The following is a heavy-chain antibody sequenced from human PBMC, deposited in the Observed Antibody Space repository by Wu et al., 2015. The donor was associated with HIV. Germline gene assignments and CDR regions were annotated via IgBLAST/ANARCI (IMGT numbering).Heavy chain of an antibody. CDR3: ARRPVRTKVRRQHRPEDYYYYIGRR. Sequence: QVQLVQSGAEVKKPGASVKVSCKASGYTFTSYTITWVRQAPGQGLEWMGWISAYNGNTNSAQKLQGRVTMTTDTSTSTAYMELTSLRSEDTAVYYCARRPVRTKVRRQHRPEDYYYYIGRRGDKRDHGPPSP. CDR2: ISAYNGNT. D-gene: IGHD3-10*01. J-gene: IGHJ6*03. CDR1: GYTFTSYT. V-gene: IGHV1-18*01.